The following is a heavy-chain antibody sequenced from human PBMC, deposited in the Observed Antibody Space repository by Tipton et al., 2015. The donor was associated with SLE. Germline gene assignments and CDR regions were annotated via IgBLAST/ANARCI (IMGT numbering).Heavy chain of an antibody. V-gene: IGHV3-20*03. J-gene: IGHJ5*02. Sequence: GYGDSVKGRFTISRDNAKNSLYLQMNSLRAEDTAMYYCARETPTNWFDPWGQGTLVTVSS. CDR3: ARETPTNWFDP.